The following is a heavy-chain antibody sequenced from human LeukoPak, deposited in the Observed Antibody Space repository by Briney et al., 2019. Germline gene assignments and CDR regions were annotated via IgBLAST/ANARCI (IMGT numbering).Heavy chain of an antibody. J-gene: IGHJ6*03. CDR2: IYYSGST. D-gene: IGHD4-17*01. CDR1: GGSISSYY. CDR3: ARVPPKTTVTTRYYYYYMDV. Sequence: PSETLSLTCTVSGGSISSYYWSWIRQPPGKGLEWIGYIYYSGSTNYNPSLKSRVTISVDTSKNQFSLKLSSVTAADTAVYYCARVPPKTTVTTRYYYYYMDVWGKGTTVTVS. V-gene: IGHV4-59*01.